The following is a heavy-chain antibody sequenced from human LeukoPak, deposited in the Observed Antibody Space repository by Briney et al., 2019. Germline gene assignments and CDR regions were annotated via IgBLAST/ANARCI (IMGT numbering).Heavy chain of an antibody. Sequence: SETLSLTCTVSGGSISSHYWSWIRQPPGKGLEWIGYIYYSGSTNYNPPLKSRVTISVDTSKNQFSLKLSSVTAADTAVYYCARHWSGYSQVDYWGQGTLVTVSS. CDR2: IYYSGST. J-gene: IGHJ4*02. D-gene: IGHD3-3*01. V-gene: IGHV4-59*11. CDR3: ARHWSGYSQVDY. CDR1: GGSISSHY.